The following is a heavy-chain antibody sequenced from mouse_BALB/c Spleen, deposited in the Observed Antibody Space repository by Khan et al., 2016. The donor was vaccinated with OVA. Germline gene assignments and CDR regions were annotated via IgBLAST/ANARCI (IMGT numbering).Heavy chain of an antibody. CDR2: INTYTGEP. V-gene: IGHV9-1*02. Sequence: QIQLVQSGPELKKPGETVKISCKASAYTFTNYGMNWVKQAPGKGLKWMGWINTYTGEPTYTDDFKGRFAFSLEPSASTAYLQINNLKNEDMATYFWARGASYWYFDVWGAGTTVTVSS. CDR1: AYTFTNYG. CDR3: ARGASYWYFDV. J-gene: IGHJ1*01.